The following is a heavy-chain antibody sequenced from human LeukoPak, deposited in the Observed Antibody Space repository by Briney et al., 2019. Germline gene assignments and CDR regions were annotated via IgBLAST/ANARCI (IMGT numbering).Heavy chain of an antibody. J-gene: IGHJ6*04. CDR1: GYTFTGYY. V-gene: IGHV1-2*06. CDR3: ARTTYYDFWSGALDV. Sequence: ASMKVSCKASGYTFTGYYMHWVRQAPGQGLEWMGRINPNSGGTNYAQKFQGRVTMTRDTSISTAYMELSRLRSDDTAVYYCARTTYYDFWSGALDVWGKGTTVTVSS. D-gene: IGHD3-3*01. CDR2: INPNSGGT.